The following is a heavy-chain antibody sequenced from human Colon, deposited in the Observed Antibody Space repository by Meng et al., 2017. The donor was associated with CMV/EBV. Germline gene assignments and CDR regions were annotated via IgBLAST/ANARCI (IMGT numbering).Heavy chain of an antibody. J-gene: IGHJ5*02. Sequence: GGSLRLSCAASGFTFSAFPIHWVRQAPGKGLEWVAIISHDGTKKYYAESVKGRFSLSRDNSQNTVTVHMSSLRGDDTAVYYCARASNSSFDPWGQGTLVTVSS. V-gene: IGHV3-30*04. CDR2: ISHDGTKK. D-gene: IGHD4-11*01. CDR1: GFTFSAFP. CDR3: ARASNSSFDP.